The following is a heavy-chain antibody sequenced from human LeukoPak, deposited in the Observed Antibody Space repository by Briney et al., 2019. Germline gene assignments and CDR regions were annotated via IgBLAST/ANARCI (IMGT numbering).Heavy chain of an antibody. CDR3: ARGWYYYDSSGYSLDY. J-gene: IGHJ4*02. CDR2: ISYDGSNK. Sequence: GGSLRLSCAASGFTFSSYAMHWVRQAPGKGLEWVAVISYDGSNKYYADSVKGRFTISRDNSKNTLYLQMNSLRAEDTAVYYCARGWYYYDSSGYSLDYWGQGTLVTVSS. V-gene: IGHV3-30-3*01. CDR1: GFTFSSYA. D-gene: IGHD3-22*01.